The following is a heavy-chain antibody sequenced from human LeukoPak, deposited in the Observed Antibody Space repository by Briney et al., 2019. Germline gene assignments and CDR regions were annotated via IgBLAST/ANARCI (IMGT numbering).Heavy chain of an antibody. V-gene: IGHV3-23*01. D-gene: IGHD6-19*01. CDR3: AKDADSSGWYWHDY. Sequence: AGGSLRLSCAASGFTFSSYAMSWVRQAPGKGLEWVSAISGSGGSTYYADSVKGRFTISRDNSKNTLYLQMNSLRAEDTAVYYCAKDADSSGWYWHDYWGQGTLVTVSS. CDR2: ISGSGGST. CDR1: GFTFSSYA. J-gene: IGHJ4*02.